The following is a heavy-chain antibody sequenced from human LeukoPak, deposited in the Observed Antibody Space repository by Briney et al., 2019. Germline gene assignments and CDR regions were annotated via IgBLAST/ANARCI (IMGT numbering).Heavy chain of an antibody. V-gene: IGHV4-61*01. CDR3: ATNTGTVFDY. CDR1: GSSISSGYY. J-gene: IGHJ4*02. Sequence: SETLSLTCTVSGSSISSGYYWSWIRQPPGKGLEWIGYVYYSGSTEYNPSLRSRVTISLEMSTHQFSLNLTSVTAADTAVYYCATNTGTVFDYWGQGALVTVSS. CDR2: VYYSGST. D-gene: IGHD7-27*01.